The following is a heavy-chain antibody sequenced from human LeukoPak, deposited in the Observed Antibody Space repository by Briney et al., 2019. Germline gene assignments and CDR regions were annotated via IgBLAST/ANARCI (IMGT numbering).Heavy chain of an antibody. Sequence: GGSLRLSCAASGFTFSSYAMHWVRQAPGKGLEWVAVISYDGSNKKYADSVKGRFTISRDNSKNTLYLQMNSLRAEDMALYYCAKGGFGELSYYFDYWGQGTLVTVSS. D-gene: IGHD3-10*01. V-gene: IGHV3-30*04. CDR3: AKGGFGELSYYFDY. CDR1: GFTFSSYA. J-gene: IGHJ4*02. CDR2: ISYDGSNK.